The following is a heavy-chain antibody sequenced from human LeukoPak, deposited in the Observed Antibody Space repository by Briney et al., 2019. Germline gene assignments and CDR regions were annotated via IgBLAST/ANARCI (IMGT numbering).Heavy chain of an antibody. D-gene: IGHD2-2*01. V-gene: IGHV4-39*07. Sequence: SETLSLTCTVSGGSISSSSYYWGWIRQPPGKGLEWIGSIYYSGSTYYNPSLKSRVTISVDTSKNQFSLKLSSVTAADTAVYYCARDCSSISCYLYYMDVWGKGTTVTVSS. CDR1: GGSISSSSYY. J-gene: IGHJ6*03. CDR3: ARDCSSISCYLYYMDV. CDR2: IYYSGST.